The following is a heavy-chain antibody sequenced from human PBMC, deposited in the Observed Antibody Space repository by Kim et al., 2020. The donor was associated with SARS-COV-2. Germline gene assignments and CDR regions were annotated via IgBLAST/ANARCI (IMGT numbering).Heavy chain of an antibody. CDR1: GFTFSSYA. J-gene: IGHJ4*02. Sequence: GGSLRLSCAASGFTFSSYAMHWVRQAPGKGLEWVAVISYDGSNKYYADSVKGRFTISRDNSKNTLYLQMNSLRAEDTAVYYCARGKGEWLLLPLDYWGQGTLVTVSS. CDR3: ARGKGEWLLLPLDY. V-gene: IGHV3-30-3*01. CDR2: ISYDGSNK. D-gene: IGHD3-22*01.